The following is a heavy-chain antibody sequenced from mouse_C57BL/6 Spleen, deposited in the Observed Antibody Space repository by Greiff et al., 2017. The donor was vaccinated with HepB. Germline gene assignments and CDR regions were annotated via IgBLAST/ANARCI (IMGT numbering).Heavy chain of an antibody. V-gene: IGHV1-80*01. J-gene: IGHJ1*03. CDR3: AKEELGRYFDV. CDR2: IYPGDGDT. Sequence: VQLVESGAELVKPGASVKISCKASGYAFSSYWMNWVKQRPGKGLEWIGQIYPGDGDTNYNGKFKGKATLTADKSSSTAYMQLSSLTSEDSAVYFCAKEELGRYFDVWGTGTTVTVSS. D-gene: IGHD4-1*01. CDR1: GYAFSSYW.